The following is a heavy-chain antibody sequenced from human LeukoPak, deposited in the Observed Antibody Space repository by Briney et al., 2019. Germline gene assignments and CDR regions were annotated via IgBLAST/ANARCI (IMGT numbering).Heavy chain of an antibody. Sequence: ASVKVSCKASGYAFSNYGINWVRQAPGQGLEWVGWISAYSGDTKFAQKLQHRVTLTSDTSTSTAYMELRSLRSDDTAVYYCARAPPLDESSASFDYWGQGTLVTVSS. J-gene: IGHJ4*02. CDR2: ISAYSGDT. D-gene: IGHD3-22*01. CDR1: GYAFSNYG. V-gene: IGHV1-18*01. CDR3: ARAPPLDESSASFDY.